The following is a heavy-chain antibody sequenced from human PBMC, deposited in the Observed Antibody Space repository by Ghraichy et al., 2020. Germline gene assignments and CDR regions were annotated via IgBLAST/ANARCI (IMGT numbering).Heavy chain of an antibody. V-gene: IGHV3-43*01. CDR1: GFTFDDYT. J-gene: IGHJ4*02. Sequence: GESLNISCAASGFTFDDYTMHWVRQAPGKGLEWVSLISWDGGSTYYADSVKGRFTISRDNSKNSLYLQMNSLRTEDTALYYCAKDGGDWLLDYWGQGTLVTVSS. CDR3: AKDGGDWLLDY. D-gene: IGHD3-9*01. CDR2: ISWDGGST.